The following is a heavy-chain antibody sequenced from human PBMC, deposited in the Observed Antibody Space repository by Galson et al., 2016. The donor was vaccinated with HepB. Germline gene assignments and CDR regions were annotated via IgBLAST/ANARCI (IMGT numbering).Heavy chain of an antibody. J-gene: IGHJ2*01. CDR2: IYHTGST. D-gene: IGHD5/OR15-5a*01. CDR1: GDSITGSYW. CDR3: ARDPGPYSVTYRYFDL. Sequence: SETLSLTCTVSGDSITGSYWWSWVRQPPGKGLEWIGEIYHTGSTSYNPSLKSRVTISVDRSKNQFSLKLRSVTAADTAVYYCARDPGPYSVTYRYFDLWGRCTLVTFSS. V-gene: IGHV4-4*02.